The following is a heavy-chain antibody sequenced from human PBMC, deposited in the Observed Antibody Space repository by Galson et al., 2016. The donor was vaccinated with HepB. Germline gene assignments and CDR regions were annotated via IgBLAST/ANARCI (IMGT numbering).Heavy chain of an antibody. V-gene: IGHV3-21*01. Sequence: SLRLSCAASGFTFSRYSMNWVRQAPGKGLEWVSSISSTSVYIYHSDSVEGRFTISRDNAENSVYLQMNSLRAEDTAVYFCARTRGDYYSSRGYSTPDGFDIWGQGTMVTVSS. J-gene: IGHJ3*02. CDR2: ISSTSVYI. CDR1: GFTFSRYS. CDR3: ARTRGDYYSSRGYSTPDGFDI. D-gene: IGHD3-22*01.